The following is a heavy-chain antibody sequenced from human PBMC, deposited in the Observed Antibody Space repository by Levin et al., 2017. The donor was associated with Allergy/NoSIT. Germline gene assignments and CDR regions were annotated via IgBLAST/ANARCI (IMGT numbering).Heavy chain of an antibody. V-gene: IGHV3-9*01. CDR3: SKARGSGWLYDAFDI. CDR1: GFTFDDYA. J-gene: IGHJ3*02. D-gene: IGHD6-19*01. CDR2: ISWNSGSI. Sequence: GGSLRLSCAASGFTFDDYAMHWVRQAPGKGLEWVSGISWNSGSIGYADSVKGRFTISRDNAKNSLYLQMNSLRAEDTALYYCSKARGSGWLYDAFDIWGQGTMVTVSS.